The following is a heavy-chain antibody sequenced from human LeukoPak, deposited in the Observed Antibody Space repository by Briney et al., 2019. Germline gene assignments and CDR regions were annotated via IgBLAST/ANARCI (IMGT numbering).Heavy chain of an antibody. Sequence: SETLSLTCAVSGYSISSGYYWGWIRQPPGKGLEWIGSIYHSGSTYYNPSLKSRVTISVDTSKNQFSLKLSSVTAADTAVYYCAGGLAYCSSTSCHDYWGQGTRSPSPQ. J-gene: IGHJ4*02. V-gene: IGHV4-38-2*01. D-gene: IGHD2-2*01. CDR3: AGGLAYCSSTSCHDY. CDR2: IYHSGST. CDR1: GYSISSGYY.